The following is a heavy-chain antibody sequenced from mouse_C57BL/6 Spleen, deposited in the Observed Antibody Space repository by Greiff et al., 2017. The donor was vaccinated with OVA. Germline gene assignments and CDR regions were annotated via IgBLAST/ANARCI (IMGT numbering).Heavy chain of an antibody. CDR3: ARGSYYGSSYLDY. J-gene: IGHJ2*01. D-gene: IGHD1-1*01. CDR1: GYTFTSYW. V-gene: IGHV1-59*01. Sequence: QVQLQQPGAELVRPGTSVKLSCKASGYTFTSYWMHWVKQRPGQGLEWIGVIDPSDSYTNYNQKFKGKATLTVDTSSSTAYMQLSSLTSEDSAVYYCARGSYYGSSYLDYWGQGTTLTVSS. CDR2: IDPSDSYT.